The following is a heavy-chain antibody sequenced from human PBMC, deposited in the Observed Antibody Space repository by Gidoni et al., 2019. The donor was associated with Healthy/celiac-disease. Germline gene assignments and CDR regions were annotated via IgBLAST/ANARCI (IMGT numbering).Heavy chain of an antibody. V-gene: IGHV4-34*01. CDR2: INHSGST. D-gene: IGHD3-22*01. Sequence: QVQLQQWGAGLLKPSETLSLTCAVYGGSFSGYYWSWIRQPPGKGLEWIGEINHSGSTNYNPSLKSRVTISVDTSKNQFSLKLSSVTAADTAVYYCASTYFDYYDSSGYYYSAFDIWGQGTMVTVSS. CDR1: GGSFSGYY. J-gene: IGHJ3*02. CDR3: ASTYFDYYDSSGYYYSAFDI.